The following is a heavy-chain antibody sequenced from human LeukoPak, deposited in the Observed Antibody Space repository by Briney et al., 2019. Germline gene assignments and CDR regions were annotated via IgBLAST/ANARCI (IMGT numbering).Heavy chain of an antibody. D-gene: IGHD6-13*01. J-gene: IGHJ6*04. Sequence: GGSLRLSCAASGFTFSSYGMHRVRQAPGKGLEWVAVIWYDGSNKYYADSVKGRFTISRDNSKNTLYLQMNSLRAEDTAVYYCARDNVAAAGYYYYYGMDVWGKGTTVTVSS. CDR3: ARDNVAAAGYYYYYGMDV. CDR2: IWYDGSNK. V-gene: IGHV3-33*01. CDR1: GFTFSSYG.